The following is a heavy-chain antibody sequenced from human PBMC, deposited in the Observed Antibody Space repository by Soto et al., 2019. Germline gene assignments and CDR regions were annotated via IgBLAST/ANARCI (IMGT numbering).Heavy chain of an antibody. CDR2: INPNSGDT. Sequence: ASVKVSCKASGYPFADYHIHWLRQAPGQGLEWMGWINPNSGDTEYAQNFQGRVTMTRDTSFNLVYMEMSGLMSDDTAVYYCARDARGTRGFDEMDIWGQGTTVTVSS. CDR3: ARDARGTRGFDEMDI. V-gene: IGHV1-2*02. CDR1: GYPFADYH. D-gene: IGHD3-9*01. J-gene: IGHJ6*02.